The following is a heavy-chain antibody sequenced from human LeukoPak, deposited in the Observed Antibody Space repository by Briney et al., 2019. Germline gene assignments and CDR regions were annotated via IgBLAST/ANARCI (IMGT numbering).Heavy chain of an antibody. J-gene: IGHJ4*02. D-gene: IGHD4-23*01. Sequence: GGSLRLSCAAPGFTFSSYAMSWVRQAPGKGLEWVSAISGSGGSTYYADSVKGRFTISRDNSKNTLYLQMNSLRAEDTAVYYCAKDDYGGNSFFDYWGQGTLVTVSS. CDR2: ISGSGGST. CDR1: GFTFSSYA. V-gene: IGHV3-23*01. CDR3: AKDDYGGNSFFDY.